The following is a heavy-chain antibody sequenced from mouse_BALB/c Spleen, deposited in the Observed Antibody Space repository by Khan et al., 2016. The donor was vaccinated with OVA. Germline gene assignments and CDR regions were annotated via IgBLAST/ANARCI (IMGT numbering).Heavy chain of an antibody. V-gene: IGHV3-2*02. D-gene: IGHD2-14*01. CDR3: ARSLYYSYGDALDI. CDR1: GYSITSEYA. Sequence: EVQLQESGPGLVKPSQSLSLTCTVTGYSITSEYAWNWIRQFPGNKLEWMGYISSTGSTSYNPSLKSRISITRDTSKNQFFLQLKSVTTEDTATYYGARSLYYSYGDALDIWGRGTSVTVSS. J-gene: IGHJ4*01. CDR2: ISSTGST.